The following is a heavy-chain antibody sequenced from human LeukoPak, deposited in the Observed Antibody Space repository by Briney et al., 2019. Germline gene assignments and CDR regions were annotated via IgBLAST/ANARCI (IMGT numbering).Heavy chain of an antibody. D-gene: IGHD1-26*01. J-gene: IGHJ4*02. CDR3: ARVIGEWELLGIDY. Sequence: GGSLRLSCAASGFTFSSYAMHWVRQAPGKGLEWVAVISYDGSNKYYADSVKGRFTISRDNAKNSLYLQMNSLRAEDTAVYYCARVIGEWELLGIDYWGQGTLVTVSS. CDR1: GFTFSSYA. CDR2: ISYDGSNK. V-gene: IGHV3-30*04.